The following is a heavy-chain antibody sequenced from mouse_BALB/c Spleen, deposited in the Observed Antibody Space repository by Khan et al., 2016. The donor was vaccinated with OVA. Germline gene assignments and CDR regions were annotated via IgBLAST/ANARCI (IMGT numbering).Heavy chain of an antibody. CDR2: IYPGSDNA. V-gene: IGHV1-81*01. CDR1: GYTFTYYV. Sequence: QVQLQQSGPELVMPGASVKMSCKASGYTFTYYVITWVKQRTGQGLEWIGEIYPGSDNAYYNERFKGKATLTADKSSNTTHMQLSSLTSEDSAVYFCARGDGYYVYFDYWGQGTTLTVSS. J-gene: IGHJ2*01. D-gene: IGHD2-3*01. CDR3: ARGDGYYVYFDY.